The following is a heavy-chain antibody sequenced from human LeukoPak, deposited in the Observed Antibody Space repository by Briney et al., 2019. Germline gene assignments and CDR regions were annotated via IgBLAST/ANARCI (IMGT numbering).Heavy chain of an antibody. CDR2: VYYTGST. V-gene: IGHV4-59*01. Sequence: SETLSLTCSVSGDFITAYYWSWIRQPPGKGLEWIGYVYYTGSTEYNPSLRSRVTISLDMSKHQFSLNLTSVTAADTAVYYCATNTGTVFDYWGQGALVTVSS. D-gene: IGHD7-27*01. CDR3: ATNTGTVFDY. J-gene: IGHJ4*02. CDR1: GDFITAYY.